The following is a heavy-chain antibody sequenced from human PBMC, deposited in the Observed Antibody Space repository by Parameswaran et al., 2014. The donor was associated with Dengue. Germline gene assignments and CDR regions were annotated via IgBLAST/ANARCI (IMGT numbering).Heavy chain of an antibody. Sequence: RWIRQPPGKGLEWIGYIYYSGSTNYNPSLKSRVTISVDTSKNQFSLKLSSVTAADTAVYYCARVKSSGWYPLDYWGQGTLVTVSS. CDR3: ARVKSSGWYPLDY. J-gene: IGHJ4*02. CDR2: IYYSGST. D-gene: IGHD6-19*01. V-gene: IGHV4-59*01.